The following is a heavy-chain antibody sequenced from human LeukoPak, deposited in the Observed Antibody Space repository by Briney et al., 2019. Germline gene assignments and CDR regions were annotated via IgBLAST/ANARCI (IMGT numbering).Heavy chain of an antibody. CDR1: GGSFSGYY. Sequence: PSETLSLTCAVYGGSFSGYYWSWIRQLPGKGLEWIGEINHSGSTNYNPSLKSRVTISVDTSKNQFSLKLSSVTAADTAVYYCARKKYYDILTGLYNWFDPWGQGTLVTVSS. CDR2: INHSGST. J-gene: IGHJ5*02. V-gene: IGHV4-34*01. D-gene: IGHD3-9*01. CDR3: ARKKYYDILTGLYNWFDP.